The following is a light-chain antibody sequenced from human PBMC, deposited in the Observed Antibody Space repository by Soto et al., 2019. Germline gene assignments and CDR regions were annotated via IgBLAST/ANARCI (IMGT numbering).Light chain of an antibody. CDR1: QSMSSW. Sequence: DIQMTQSPSTLSASVGDRVTITCRASQSMSSWLAWYQQKPGKAPKLLIYKASSLESGVPSRFSGSGSGTEFTLTISSLQPDDFATYYRQQYNSYSRTFGQGTKVDIK. CDR3: QQYNSYSRT. J-gene: IGKJ1*01. V-gene: IGKV1-5*03. CDR2: KAS.